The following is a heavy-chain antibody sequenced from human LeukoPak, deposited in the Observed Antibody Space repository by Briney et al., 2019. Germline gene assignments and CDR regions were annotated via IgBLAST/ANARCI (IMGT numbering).Heavy chain of an antibody. CDR3: AREGGRGSFYD. V-gene: IGHV3-66*01. J-gene: IGHJ4*02. CDR2: IYSGGST. Sequence: GGSLRLSCAASGFTVSSNYMSWVRQAPGKGLEWVSVIYSGGSTYSADSVKGRFTISRDNSKNTLYLQMNSRRAEDTAVYYCAREGGRGSFYDWGQGTLVTVSS. CDR1: GFTVSSNY. D-gene: IGHD3-10*01.